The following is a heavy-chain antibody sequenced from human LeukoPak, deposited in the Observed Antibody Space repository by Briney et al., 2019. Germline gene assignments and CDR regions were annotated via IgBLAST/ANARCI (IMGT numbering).Heavy chain of an antibody. CDR1: GGTFCSYA. CDR2: IIPIFGTA. CDR3: ARTGTIFGVVPHHESPSYGMDV. J-gene: IGHJ6*02. D-gene: IGHD3-3*01. V-gene: IGHV1-69*13. Sequence: SAKVSCKASGGTFCSYAISWVRQAPGQGLEWMGGIIPIFGTANYAQKFQGRVTITADESTSTAYMELSSLRSEDTAVYYCARTGTIFGVVPHHESPSYGMDVWGQGTTVTVSS.